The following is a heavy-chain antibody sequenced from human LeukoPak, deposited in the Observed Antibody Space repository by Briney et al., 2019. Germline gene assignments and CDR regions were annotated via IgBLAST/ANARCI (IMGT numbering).Heavy chain of an antibody. V-gene: IGHV1-69*13. CDR1: GGTFSSYA. J-gene: IGHJ6*02. CDR3: AREWPSGVVISSDYHYGMDV. CDR2: IIPIFGTA. D-gene: IGHD3-3*01. Sequence: SVKVSCKASGGTFSSYAISWVRQAPGQGLEWMGGIIPIFGTANYAQKFQGRVTITADESTSTAYMELSSLRSEDTAVYYCAREWPSGVVISSDYHYGMDVWGQGTTVTVSS.